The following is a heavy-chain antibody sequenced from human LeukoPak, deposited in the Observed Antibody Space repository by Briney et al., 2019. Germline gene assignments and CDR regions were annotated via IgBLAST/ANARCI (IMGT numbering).Heavy chain of an antibody. V-gene: IGHV1-69*04. CDR2: IIPILGIA. D-gene: IGHD3-3*01. CDR1: GYIFTGYY. CDR3: ARAALRFLEWLESYYYGMDV. Sequence: SVKVSCKASGYIFTGYYMHWVRQAPGQGLEWMGRIIPILGIANYAQKFQGRVTITADKSTSTAYMELSSLRSEDTAVYYCARAALRFLEWLESYYYGMDVWGQGTTVTVSS. J-gene: IGHJ6*02.